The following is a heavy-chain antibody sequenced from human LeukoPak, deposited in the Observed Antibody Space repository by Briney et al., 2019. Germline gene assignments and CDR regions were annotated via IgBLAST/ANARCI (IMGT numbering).Heavy chain of an antibody. CDR1: GFTFSSDA. V-gene: IGHV3-23*01. CDR3: ARGYSYGYFDY. J-gene: IGHJ4*02. CDR2: ISGSGGST. D-gene: IGHD5-18*01. Sequence: GGSLRLSCAASGFTFSSDAMSWVRQAQGKGLEWVSAISGSGGSTYYADSVKGRFTISRDNSKNTLYLQMNSLRAEDTAVYYCARGYSYGYFDYWGQGTLVTVSS.